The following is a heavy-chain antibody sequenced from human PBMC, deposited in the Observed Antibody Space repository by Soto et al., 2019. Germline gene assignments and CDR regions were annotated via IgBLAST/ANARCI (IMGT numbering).Heavy chain of an antibody. J-gene: IGHJ4*02. CDR3: AKNSGPHLATAIVY. CDR1: GFTFSGYN. V-gene: IGHV3-21*04. Sequence: GGSLRLSCAGSGFTFSGYNMNWVRQAPGKGLEWVSSISSSGRFIYYADSVKGRFTISRDNARSSVYLQMDSLRAEDTAVYYCAKNSGPHLATAIVYWGQGALVTLSS. CDR2: ISSSGRFI. D-gene: IGHD3-10*01.